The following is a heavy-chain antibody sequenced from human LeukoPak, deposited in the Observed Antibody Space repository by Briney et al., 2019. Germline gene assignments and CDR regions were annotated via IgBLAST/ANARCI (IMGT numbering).Heavy chain of an antibody. CDR2: INPNSGGT. Sequence: ASVKVSCKASGYTFTGYYMHWARQAPGQGLEWMGWINPNSGGTNYAQKFQGRVTMTRDTSISTAYMELSRLRSDDTAVYYCASAAYYYDSSGYPWGQGTLVTVSS. CDR1: GYTFTGYY. CDR3: ASAAYYYDSSGYP. J-gene: IGHJ5*02. V-gene: IGHV1-2*02. D-gene: IGHD3-22*01.